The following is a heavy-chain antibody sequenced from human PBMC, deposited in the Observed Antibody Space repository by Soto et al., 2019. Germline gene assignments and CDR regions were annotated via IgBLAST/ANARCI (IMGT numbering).Heavy chain of an antibody. Sequence: PGGSLRLSCAASGFIASNYAMSWVRQAPGKGLEWVSGFSGSGGATFYADSVKGRFTISRDSSKNTIYLQMDRLRADDTAVYYCAKAGGDYWGRGTLVTVSS. D-gene: IGHD3-10*01. V-gene: IGHV3-23*01. CDR3: AKAGGDY. J-gene: IGHJ4*02. CDR1: GFIASNYA. CDR2: FSGSGGAT.